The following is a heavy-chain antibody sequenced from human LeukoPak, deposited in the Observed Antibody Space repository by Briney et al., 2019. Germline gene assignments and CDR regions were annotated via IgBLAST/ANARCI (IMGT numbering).Heavy chain of an antibody. CDR3: ARVKWPAENWFDP. V-gene: IGHV1-69*13. CDR1: GGTFSSYA. J-gene: IGHJ5*02. CDR2: IIPIFGTA. Sequence: SVKVSCKASGGTFSSYAISWVRQAPGQGLEWMGGIIPIFGTANYAQKFQGRVTITADESTSTAYMELSSLRSEDTAVYYCARVKWPAENWFDPWGQGTLVTVSS. D-gene: IGHD5-12*01.